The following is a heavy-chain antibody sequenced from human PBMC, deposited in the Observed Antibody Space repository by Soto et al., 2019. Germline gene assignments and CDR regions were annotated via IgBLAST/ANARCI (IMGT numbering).Heavy chain of an antibody. Sequence: SETLSLTCTVSGGSISNVNYCWSWIRQPPGKGLEWIGYIYYSGSTYYNPSLKSRVTISVDTSKNQFSLKLSSVTAADTAVYYCARVQGFLGGMDVWGQGTTVTVSS. J-gene: IGHJ6*02. CDR1: GGSISNVNYC. CDR3: ARVQGFLGGMDV. V-gene: IGHV4-30-4*01. D-gene: IGHD3-16*01. CDR2: IYYSGST.